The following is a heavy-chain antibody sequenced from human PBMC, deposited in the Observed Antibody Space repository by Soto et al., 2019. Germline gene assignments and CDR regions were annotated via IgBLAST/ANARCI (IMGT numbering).Heavy chain of an antibody. Sequence: SETLSLSCTVSGGSISSGDYYWSWIRQPPGKGLEWIGYIYYSGSTYYNPSLKSRVTISVDTSKNQFSLKLSSVTAADTAVYYCARGRGCSGGSCYGWFDPWGQGTLVTVSS. CDR2: IYYSGST. V-gene: IGHV4-30-4*01. J-gene: IGHJ5*02. CDR1: GGSISSGDYY. CDR3: ARGRGCSGGSCYGWFDP. D-gene: IGHD2-15*01.